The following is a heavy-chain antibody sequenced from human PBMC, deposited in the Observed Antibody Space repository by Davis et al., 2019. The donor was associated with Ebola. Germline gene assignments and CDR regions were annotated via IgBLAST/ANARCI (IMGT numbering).Heavy chain of an antibody. CDR3: AGPYMQDSNY. J-gene: IGHJ4*02. Sequence: PGGSLRLSCAASGFSFSSYWMHWVRQAPGKGLVWVSNIKSDGSTTNYADSVKGRFTISRDNAKNSLYLQMNSLRAEDTAVYYCAGPYMQDSNYWGQGTLVTVSS. V-gene: IGHV3-74*01. D-gene: IGHD3-16*01. CDR1: GFSFSSYW. CDR2: IKSDGSTT.